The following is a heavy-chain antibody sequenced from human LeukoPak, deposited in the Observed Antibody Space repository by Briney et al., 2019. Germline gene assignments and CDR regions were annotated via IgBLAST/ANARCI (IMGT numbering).Heavy chain of an antibody. V-gene: IGHV1-69*13. CDR3: ARASYSSGWFDWFDP. J-gene: IGHJ5*02. D-gene: IGHD6-19*01. Sequence: GASVKVSCKASRGTFSRYAISWVRQAPGQGLEWRGGSLPIFGTANYAQKFQGRVTITADQSTSTAYIELSSLRSEDTAVYYCARASYSSGWFDWFDPWGQGTLVTVSS. CDR1: RGTFSRYA. CDR2: SLPIFGTA.